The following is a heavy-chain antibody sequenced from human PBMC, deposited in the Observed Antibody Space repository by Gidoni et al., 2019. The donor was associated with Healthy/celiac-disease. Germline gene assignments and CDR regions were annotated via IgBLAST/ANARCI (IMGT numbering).Heavy chain of an antibody. J-gene: IGHJ4*02. Sequence: QVQLVQSGAEVKTPGASVKVSCKASGYTFTSYDINWVRQATGQGLEWMGWMNPNSGNTGYAQKFQGRVTMTRNTSISTAYMELSSLRSEDTAVYYCGIALMVYGVFDYWGQGTLVTVSS. D-gene: IGHD2-8*01. CDR3: GIALMVYGVFDY. CDR1: GYTFTSYD. V-gene: IGHV1-8*01. CDR2: MNPNSGNT.